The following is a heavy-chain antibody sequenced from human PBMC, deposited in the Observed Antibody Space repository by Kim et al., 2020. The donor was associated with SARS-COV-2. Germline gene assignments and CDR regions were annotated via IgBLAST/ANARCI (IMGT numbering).Heavy chain of an antibody. Sequence: GGSLRLSCTASGFSFGDYAMSWVRQAPGAGLEWVGFIGNKANGGATDYAASVKGRFTITRDDSKSIAYLQMNSLKVEDTAVYYCTREYTAFGVVIAGNWGQGALVTVSS. CDR2: IGNKANGGAT. J-gene: IGHJ4*02. CDR1: GFSFGDYA. V-gene: IGHV3-49*04. D-gene: IGHD3-3*01. CDR3: TREYTAFGVVIAGN.